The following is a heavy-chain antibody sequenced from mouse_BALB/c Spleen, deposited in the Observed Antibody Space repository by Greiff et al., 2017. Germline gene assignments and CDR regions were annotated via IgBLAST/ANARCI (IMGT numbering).Heavy chain of an antibody. Sequence: EVKVVESGGGLVQPGGSLRLSCATSGFTFTDYYMSWVRQPPGKALEWLGFIRNKANGYTTEYSASVKGRFTISRDNSQSILYLQMNTLRAEDSATYYGARVYDYDAYYFDYWGQGTTLTVSS. V-gene: IGHV7-3*02. CDR1: GFTFTDYY. D-gene: IGHD2-4*01. J-gene: IGHJ2*01. CDR2: IRNKANGYTT. CDR3: ARVYDYDAYYFDY.